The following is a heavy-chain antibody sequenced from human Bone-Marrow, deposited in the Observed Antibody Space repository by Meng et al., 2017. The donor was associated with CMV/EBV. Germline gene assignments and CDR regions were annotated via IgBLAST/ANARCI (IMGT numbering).Heavy chain of an antibody. D-gene: IGHD3-3*01. J-gene: IGHJ4*02. Sequence: GGSLRLSCAASGFTFSSYWMSWVRQAPGKGLEWVANIKQDGSEKYYVDSVKGRFTISRDNAKNSLYLQMNSLRAEDTAVYYCAKDVGFLEWLFDYWGQGTLVTVSS. V-gene: IGHV3-7*03. CDR1: GFTFSSYW. CDR2: IKQDGSEK. CDR3: AKDVGFLEWLFDY.